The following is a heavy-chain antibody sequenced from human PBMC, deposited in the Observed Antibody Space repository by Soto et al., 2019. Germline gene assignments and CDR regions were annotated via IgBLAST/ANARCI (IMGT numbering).Heavy chain of an antibody. J-gene: IGHJ4*02. CDR3: ARIILTGYYPYYFDY. D-gene: IGHD3-9*01. CDR2: INSDGSST. Sequence: GGSLRLSCAASGFTFSGYWMHWVLQAPGKGLVWVSRINSDGSSTSYADSVKGRFTISRDNAKNTLYLQMNSLRAEDTAVYYCARIILTGYYPYYFDYWGQGTLVTVSS. CDR1: GFTFSGYW. V-gene: IGHV3-74*01.